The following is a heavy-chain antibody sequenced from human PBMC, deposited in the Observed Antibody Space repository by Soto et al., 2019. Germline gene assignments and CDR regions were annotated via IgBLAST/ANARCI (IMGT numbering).Heavy chain of an antibody. D-gene: IGHD2-2*01. CDR3: ARAPYQPHKGYFDY. CDR1: GGSISTGVYY. J-gene: IGHJ4*02. Sequence: SETLSLTCFVSGGSISTGVYYWSWIRQPPWKDLEWIGYIYYSGSTYYNPSLKSRLTISVDTSKNQFSLKLSSVTAADTAVYYCARAPYQPHKGYFDYWGQGXLVTVYS. CDR2: IYYSGST. V-gene: IGHV4-30-4*01.